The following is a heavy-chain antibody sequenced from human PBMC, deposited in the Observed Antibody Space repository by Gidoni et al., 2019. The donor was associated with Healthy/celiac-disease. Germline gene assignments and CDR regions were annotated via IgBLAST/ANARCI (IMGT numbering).Heavy chain of an antibody. CDR1: GCTFSSYA. Sequence: EVQLVESGGGLVQPGGALRLSCSASGCTFSSYAMHWVRQAPGKGLEYVSAISSNGGSTYYADSVKGRFTISRDNSKNTLYLQMSSLRAEDTAVYYCVKDCSGGSCSHYYYGMDVWGQGTTVTVSS. CDR3: VKDCSGGSCSHYYYGMDV. J-gene: IGHJ6*02. CDR2: ISSNGGST. D-gene: IGHD2-15*01. V-gene: IGHV3-64D*06.